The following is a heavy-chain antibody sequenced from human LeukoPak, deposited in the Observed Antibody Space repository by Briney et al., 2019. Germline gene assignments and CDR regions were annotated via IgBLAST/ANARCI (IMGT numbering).Heavy chain of an antibody. Sequence: GGSLRLSCAASGFTFDDYAMHWVRQAPGKGLEWVSLISGDGGSTYYADSVKGRFTISRDNSKNSLYLQMNSLRTEDTALYYCVKANSGYDYYFDYWGQGTLVTVSS. J-gene: IGHJ4*02. CDR3: VKANSGYDYYFDY. CDR1: GFTFDDYA. CDR2: ISGDGGST. V-gene: IGHV3-43*02. D-gene: IGHD5-12*01.